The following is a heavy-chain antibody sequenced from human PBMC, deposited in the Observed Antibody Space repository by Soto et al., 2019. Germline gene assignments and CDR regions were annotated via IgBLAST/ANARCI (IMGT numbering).Heavy chain of an antibody. V-gene: IGHV3-23*01. Sequence: PGGSLRLSCAASGFIFSSHVMSWVRQAPGKGLEWVSFISNTGGSAYFADSVKGRFTVSRDDSKNTLYLQMSGLRVDDTAVYFCVKDAVAGNGVWDWFDLWGQGTLVTVSS. CDR3: VKDAVAGNGVWDWFDL. CDR1: GFIFSSHV. J-gene: IGHJ5*02. CDR2: ISNTGGSA. D-gene: IGHD6-19*01.